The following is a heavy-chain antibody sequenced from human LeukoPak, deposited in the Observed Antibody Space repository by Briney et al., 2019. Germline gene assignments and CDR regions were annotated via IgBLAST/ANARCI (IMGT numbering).Heavy chain of an antibody. J-gene: IGHJ4*02. CDR2: ISWDGGST. Sequence: GGSLRLSCAASGFTFDDYTMHWVRQAPGKGLEWVSLISWDGGSTYYADSVKGRFTISRDNSKNTLYLQMNSLRAEDTAVYYCAKVFHGSGSYYNFFDYWGQGTLVTVSS. D-gene: IGHD3-10*01. CDR1: GFTFDDYT. CDR3: AKVFHGSGSYYNFFDY. V-gene: IGHV3-43*01.